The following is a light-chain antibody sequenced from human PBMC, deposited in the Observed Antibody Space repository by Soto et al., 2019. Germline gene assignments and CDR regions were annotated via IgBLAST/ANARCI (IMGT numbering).Light chain of an antibody. V-gene: IGKV1-5*01. CDR2: DAS. CDR3: QQYYSYPRT. Sequence: DIQMTQSPSTLSASVGDRVTITCRASQSISSWLAWYQQKPWKAPKLLIYDASSLESGVPSRFSGSGSGTDFTLTISCLQSEDFATYYCQQYYSYPRTFGQGTKVDIK. CDR1: QSISSW. J-gene: IGKJ1*01.